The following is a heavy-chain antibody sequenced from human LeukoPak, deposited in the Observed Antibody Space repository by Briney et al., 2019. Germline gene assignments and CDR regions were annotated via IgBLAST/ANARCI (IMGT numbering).Heavy chain of an antibody. CDR3: ARASSGWLGGGFDY. D-gene: IGHD6-19*01. CDR1: GYTFTSYD. V-gene: IGHV1-8*01. J-gene: IGHJ4*02. Sequence: ASVKVSCKVSGYTFTSYDINWVRQATGRGLEWMGWMNPNSGNTGYAQKFQGRVTMTRNTSISTAYMELSSLRSEDTAVYYCARASSGWLGGGFDYWGQGTLVTVSS. CDR2: MNPNSGNT.